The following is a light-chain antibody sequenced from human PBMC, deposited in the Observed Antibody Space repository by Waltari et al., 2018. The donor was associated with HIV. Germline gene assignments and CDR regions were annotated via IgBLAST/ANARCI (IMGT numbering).Light chain of an antibody. J-gene: IGLJ2*01. CDR3: AAWDDSLNGPGVV. V-gene: IGLV1-44*01. Sequence: QSVLTQPPSASGTPGQGVTISCSGSSSNIGRKPLNWYHQLPGTAPKLLIYSNNQRPSGVPDRFSGSKSGTSASLAISGLQSEDEADYYCAAWDDSLNGPGVVFGGGTKLTVL. CDR1: SSNIGRKP. CDR2: SNN.